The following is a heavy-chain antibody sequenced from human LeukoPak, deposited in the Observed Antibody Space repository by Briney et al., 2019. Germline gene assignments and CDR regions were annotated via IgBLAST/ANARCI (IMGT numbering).Heavy chain of an antibody. V-gene: IGHV3-74*01. CDR1: GLTFSRDW. Sequence: GGSLRLSCAASGLTFSRDWMHWVRQAPGKGLVWVSRINSDGRSTSYADSVKGRFTISRDNAKNTLYLQMNSLRAEDTSVYYCAREVPRTGGQTDAFDIWGQGTMVTVSS. CDR2: INSDGRST. J-gene: IGHJ3*02. CDR3: AREVPRTGGQTDAFDI. D-gene: IGHD7-27*01.